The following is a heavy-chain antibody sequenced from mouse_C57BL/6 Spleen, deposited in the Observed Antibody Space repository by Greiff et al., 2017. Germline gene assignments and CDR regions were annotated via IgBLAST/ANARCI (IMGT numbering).Heavy chain of an antibody. Sequence: QVHVKQPGAELVKPGASVKLSCKASGYTFTSYWMQWVKQRPGQGLEWIGEIDPSDSYTNYNQKFKGKATLTVDTSSSTAYMQLSSLTSEDSAVYYCATLYDYDGDYYAMDYWGQGTSVTVSS. CDR1: GYTFTSYW. J-gene: IGHJ4*01. CDR2: IDPSDSYT. CDR3: ATLYDYDGDYYAMDY. V-gene: IGHV1-50*01. D-gene: IGHD2-4*01.